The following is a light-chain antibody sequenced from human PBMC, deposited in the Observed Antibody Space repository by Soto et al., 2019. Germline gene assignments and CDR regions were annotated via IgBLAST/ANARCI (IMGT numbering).Light chain of an antibody. CDR1: QSVMIY. CDR2: AAS. V-gene: IGKV1-39*01. J-gene: IGKJ1*01. Sequence: DIQMPQSPSSLSASVGDRVTITCRASQSVMIYLNWYQQKPGKAPNLLIYAASTLQSGVPSRFSGSGSGTDFTLTLSSLHPEDFATYYCQQSYSFPWTFGQGTKVEIK. CDR3: QQSYSFPWT.